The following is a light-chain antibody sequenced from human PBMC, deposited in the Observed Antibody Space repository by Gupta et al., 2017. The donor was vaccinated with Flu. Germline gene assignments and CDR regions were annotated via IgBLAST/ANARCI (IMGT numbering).Light chain of an antibody. CDR2: LGS. V-gene: IGKV2-28*01. CDR1: QSLLHSNGYNS. Sequence: VITQTLLSLPVTSRAETSISCRSSQSLLHSNGYNSLDWYLQKPGQSPQLLIYLGSNRASGVPDRFSGSGSGTDFTLKISRVEAEDVGVYYCMQALQTPNTFGQGTKVEIK. CDR3: MQALQTPNT. J-gene: IGKJ1*01.